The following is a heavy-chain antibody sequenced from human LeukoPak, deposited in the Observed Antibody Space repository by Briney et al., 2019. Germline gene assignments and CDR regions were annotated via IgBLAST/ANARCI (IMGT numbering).Heavy chain of an antibody. D-gene: IGHD3-10*01. J-gene: IGHJ4*02. V-gene: IGHV3-21*01. CDR3: ASPSPGSNRALRYYFDY. Sequence: PGGSLRLSXAASGFIFSSYSMNWVRQAPGKGLEWVSSISSSSYIYYADSVKGRFTISRDNAKNSLYLQMNSLRAEDTAVYYCASPSPGSNRALRYYFDYWGQGTLVTVSS. CDR1: GFIFSSYS. CDR2: ISSSSYI.